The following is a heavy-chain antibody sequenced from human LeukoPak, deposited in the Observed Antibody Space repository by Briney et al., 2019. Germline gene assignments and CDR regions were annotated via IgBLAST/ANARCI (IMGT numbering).Heavy chain of an antibody. CDR2: ISGSGGST. CDR3: AKDLTWSIAAAEGPEDY. J-gene: IGHJ4*02. Sequence: GSLRLSCAASGFTFSSYAMSWVRQAPGKGLEWVSAISGSGGSTYYADSVKGRFTISRDNSKNTLYLQMNSLRAEDTAVYYCAKDLTWSIAAAEGPEDYWGQGTLVTVSS. D-gene: IGHD6-13*01. V-gene: IGHV3-23*01. CDR1: GFTFSSYA.